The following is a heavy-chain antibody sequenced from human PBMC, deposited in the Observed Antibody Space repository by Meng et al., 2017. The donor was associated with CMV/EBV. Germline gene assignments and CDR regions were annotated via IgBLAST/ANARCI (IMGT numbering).Heavy chain of an antibody. CDR1: GFTFSSYS. CDR3: ARDDYGRYYYYYGMDV. Sequence: GESLKISCAASGFTFSSYSMNWVRQAPGKGLEWVSSISSSSSYIYYADSVKGRFTISRDNAKNSLYLQMNSLRAEDTAVYYCARDDYGRYYYYYGMDVWGQGTTVTFSS. J-gene: IGHJ6*02. V-gene: IGHV3-21*01. CDR2: ISSSSSYI. D-gene: IGHD4-17*01.